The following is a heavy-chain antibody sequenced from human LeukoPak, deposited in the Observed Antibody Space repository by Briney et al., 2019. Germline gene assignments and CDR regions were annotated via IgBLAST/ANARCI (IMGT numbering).Heavy chain of an antibody. Sequence: GGSLRLSCSASGFTFSSYAMRWVRQAPGKGLEYVSAISSNGGSTYYADSVKGRFTISRDNSKNTLYLQMSSLRAEDTAVYYCVKGARGYFDWPYDYWGQGTLVTVSS. V-gene: IGHV3-64D*06. J-gene: IGHJ4*02. D-gene: IGHD3-9*01. CDR3: VKGARGYFDWPYDY. CDR2: ISSNGGST. CDR1: GFTFSSYA.